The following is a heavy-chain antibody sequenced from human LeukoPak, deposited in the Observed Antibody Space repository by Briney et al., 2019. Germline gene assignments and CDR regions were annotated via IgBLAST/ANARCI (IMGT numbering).Heavy chain of an antibody. J-gene: IGHJ4*02. CDR2: INHSGST. CDR3: ARGNTGYSSSWYSPQDYYFDY. V-gene: IGHV4-34*01. Sequence: PSETLSLTCAVYGGSFSNYYWSWIRQPPGKGLEWIGEINHSGSTNYNPSLKSRVTISVDTSKNQFSLKLSSVTAADTAVYYCARGNTGYSSSWYSPQDYYFDYWGQGTLVTVSS. CDR1: GGSFSNYY. D-gene: IGHD6-13*01.